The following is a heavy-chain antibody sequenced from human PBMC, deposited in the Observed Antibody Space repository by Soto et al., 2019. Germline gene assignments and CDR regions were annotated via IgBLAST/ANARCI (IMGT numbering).Heavy chain of an antibody. CDR2: MNPNSGNT. Sequence: QVQLVQSGAEVKKPGASVKVSCKASGYTFTSYDINWVRQATGQGLEWMGWMNPNSGNTGYAQKFQGRVTMTRNTALSPAYMELSSLRSKDTSVYYCARGNLGTVTTGYWGQGTLVTVSS. D-gene: IGHD4-17*01. CDR1: GYTFTSYD. J-gene: IGHJ4*02. CDR3: ARGNLGTVTTGY. V-gene: IGHV1-8*01.